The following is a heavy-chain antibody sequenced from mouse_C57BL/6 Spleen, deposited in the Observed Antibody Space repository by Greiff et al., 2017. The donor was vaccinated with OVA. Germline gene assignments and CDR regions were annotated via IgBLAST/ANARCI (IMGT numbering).Heavy chain of an antibody. Sequence: QVQLQQPGAELVKPGASVKMSCKASGYTFTSYWITWVKQRPGQGLEWIGVIYPGSGSTNYNEKFKSKATLTVDKSSRTAYMQLSSLTSEDSAVYYCARRACSGSGPRFAYWGQGTLVTVSA. D-gene: IGHD1-3*01. CDR1: GYTFTSYW. V-gene: IGHV1-55*01. CDR2: IYPGSGST. J-gene: IGHJ3*01. CDR3: ARRACSGSGPRFAY.